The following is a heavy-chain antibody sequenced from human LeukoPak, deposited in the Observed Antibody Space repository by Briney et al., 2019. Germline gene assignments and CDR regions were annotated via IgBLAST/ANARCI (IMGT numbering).Heavy chain of an antibody. J-gene: IGHJ4*02. Sequence: GGSLRLSCAAPGFTFSSYAMSWVRQAPGKGLEWVSAMSGSGGSTYYADSVKGRFTISRDNSKNTLYLQMNSLRAEDTAVYYCAKSAQEYYYDSSGYYGYWGQGTLVTVSS. V-gene: IGHV3-23*01. D-gene: IGHD3-22*01. CDR1: GFTFSSYA. CDR2: MSGSGGST. CDR3: AKSAQEYYYDSSGYYGY.